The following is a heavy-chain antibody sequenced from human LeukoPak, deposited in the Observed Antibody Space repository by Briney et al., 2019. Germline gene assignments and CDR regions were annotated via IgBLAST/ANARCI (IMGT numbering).Heavy chain of an antibody. V-gene: IGHV1-69*05. CDR2: IIPIFGTA. J-gene: IGHJ6*03. CDR1: GGTFSSYA. CDR3: ARGFPIFNSSSKGAYYYYYMDV. Sequence: GSSVKVSCKASGGTFSSYAISWVRQAPGQGLEWMGGIIPIFGTANYAQKFQGRVTITTDESTSTAYMELSSLRSEDTAVYYCARGFPIFNSSSKGAYYYYYMDVWGKGTTVTVSS. D-gene: IGHD6-13*01.